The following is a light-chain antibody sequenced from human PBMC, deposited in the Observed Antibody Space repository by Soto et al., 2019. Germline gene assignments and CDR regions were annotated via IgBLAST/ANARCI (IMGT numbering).Light chain of an antibody. J-gene: IGLJ3*02. CDR2: EVN. V-gene: IGLV2-23*02. CDR1: RSDVASYNL. Sequence: QSVLTQPASVSGSPGQSITISCTGTRSDVASYNLVSWYQQHSGKATKLMVYEVNKRPSGASNRFSGSKSGNTASLTISGLHAADEADYYCCSYACSGTWVFGGGTQLTV. CDR3: CSYACSGTWV.